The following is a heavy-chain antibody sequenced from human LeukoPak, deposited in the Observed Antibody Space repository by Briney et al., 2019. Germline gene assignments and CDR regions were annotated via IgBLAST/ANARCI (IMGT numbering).Heavy chain of an antibody. D-gene: IGHD5-18*01. CDR1: GYTFSNYY. J-gene: IGHJ5*02. CDR2: INPSGGGS. CDR3: ARGKRGYSYGSNWFDP. Sequence: ASVKVSCKASGYTFSNYYMHWVRQAPRQGLEWMGIINPSGGGSTYAQNFQGRVTMTRDTSTSTVYMDLNNLRSEDTAVYYCARGKRGYSYGSNWFDPWGQGTLVTVSS. V-gene: IGHV1-46*01.